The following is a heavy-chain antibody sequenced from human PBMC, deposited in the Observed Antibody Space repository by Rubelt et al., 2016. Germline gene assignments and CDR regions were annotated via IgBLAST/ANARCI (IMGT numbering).Heavy chain of an antibody. Sequence: QVQLVQSGAEVKKPGSSVKVSCKASGGTFSSYAISWVRQAPGQGLEWMGRIIPILGIANYAQKFQGRVTMTADKSTRTAYMELSSLRSEDTAVYYCARFAIGGHSSGYLFDYWGQGTLVTVSS. D-gene: IGHD3-22*01. CDR2: IIPILGIA. V-gene: IGHV1-69*04. CDR1: GGTFSSYA. J-gene: IGHJ4*02. CDR3: ARFAIGGHSSGYLFDY.